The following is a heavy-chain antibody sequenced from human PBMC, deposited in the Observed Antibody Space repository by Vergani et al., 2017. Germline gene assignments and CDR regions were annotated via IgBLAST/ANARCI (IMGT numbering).Heavy chain of an antibody. CDR3: ARLPYYYDSSGYQSDY. Sequence: QVQLQESGPGLVKPPGALSLTCAVSGCSISSSNWWSWVRQPPGKGLEWIGEIYHSGSTNYNPSLKSRVTISVDKSKNQFSLKLSSVTAADTAVYYCARLPYYYDSSGYQSDYWGQGTLVTVSS. CDR2: IYHSGST. CDR1: GCSISSSNW. D-gene: IGHD3-22*01. V-gene: IGHV4-4*03. J-gene: IGHJ4*02.